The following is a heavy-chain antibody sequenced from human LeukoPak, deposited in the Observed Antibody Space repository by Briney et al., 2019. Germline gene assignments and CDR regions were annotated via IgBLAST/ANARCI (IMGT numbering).Heavy chain of an antibody. D-gene: IGHD3-10*01. J-gene: IGHJ5*02. V-gene: IGHV4-59*01. CDR2: IYYSGST. CDR1: GGSISSYY. CDR3: ARGSLVRGVVPQNNWFDP. Sequence: SETLSLTCTVSGGSISSYYWSRIRQPPGKGLEWIGYIYYSGSTNYNPSLKSRVTISVDTSKNQFSLKLSSVTAADTAVYYCARGSLVRGVVPQNNWFDPWGQGTLVTVSS.